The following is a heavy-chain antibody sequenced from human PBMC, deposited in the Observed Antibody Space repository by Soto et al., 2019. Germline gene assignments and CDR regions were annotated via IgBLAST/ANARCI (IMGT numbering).Heavy chain of an antibody. CDR2: ISGSGGST. V-gene: IGHV3-23*01. J-gene: IGHJ6*02. CDR3: AKATSRFVVYGLDV. D-gene: IGHD2-15*01. Sequence: GGSLGLSCAASGFTFSSYAMSWVRQAPGKGLEWVSSISGSGGSTYHADSVKGRFTISRDNSKNTLYLQMNSLRAEDTAVYYCAKATSRFVVYGLDVWGQGTTVTSSS. CDR1: GFTFSSYA.